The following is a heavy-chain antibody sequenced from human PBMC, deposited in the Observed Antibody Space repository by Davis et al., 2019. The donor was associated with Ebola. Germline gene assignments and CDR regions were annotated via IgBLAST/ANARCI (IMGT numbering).Heavy chain of an antibody. CDR1: GFSFTNSW. CDR3: ARQEESGRGYRGYRGPRFDP. D-gene: IGHD5-12*01. J-gene: IGHJ5*02. CDR2: ISPGDSDT. V-gene: IGHV5-51*01. Sequence: GESLKISCQASGFSFTNSWIGWVRQMPGKGLEWMGLISPGDSDTRYSPSIQGHVPFPADNSISTAYLQWSSLGASGTAMYYWARQEESGRGYRGYRGPRFDPWGQGTLVTVSS.